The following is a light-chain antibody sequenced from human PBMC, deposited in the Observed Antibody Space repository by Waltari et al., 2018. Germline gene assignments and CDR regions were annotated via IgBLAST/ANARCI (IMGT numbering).Light chain of an antibody. J-gene: IGLJ2*01. CDR3: CSYVGGSTF. Sequence: QSALTPPASVSGSPGQSVTLSCTGTRSAIRTYDLVSWYQHHPGKAPKLIIYEVTKRPSDVSNRFSGSKSGNTASLTVSGLQADDEADYYCCSYVGGSTFFGGGTRLTVL. CDR2: EVT. V-gene: IGLV2-23*02. CDR1: RSAIRTYDL.